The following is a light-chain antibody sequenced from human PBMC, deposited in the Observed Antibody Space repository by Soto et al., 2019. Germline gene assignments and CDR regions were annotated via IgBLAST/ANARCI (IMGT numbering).Light chain of an antibody. Sequence: SYELTQPLSVSVALGQTARITCGGNRIGSKNVHWYQQKPGQAPVLVIYRDKSRPSGIPERFSGSNSGNTASLTISGLQAEDEADSYCSSYTSSSTLVFGGGTQLTVL. CDR2: RDK. V-gene: IGLV3-9*01. J-gene: IGLJ2*01. CDR3: SSYTSSSTLV. CDR1: RIGSKN.